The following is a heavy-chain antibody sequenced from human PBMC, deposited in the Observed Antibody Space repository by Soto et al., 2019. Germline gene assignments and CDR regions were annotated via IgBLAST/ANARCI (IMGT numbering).Heavy chain of an antibody. CDR2: IYTSGST. CDR1: VGSISSYY. J-gene: IGHJ3*02. D-gene: IGHD3-22*01. Sequence: SPTLSLTCTFSVGSISSYYWSWIRQPAGKGLEWIGRIYTSGSTNYNPSLKSRVTMSVDTSKNQFSLKLSSVTAADTAVYYCARNLNYDSSGYDAFDIWGQGTMVTVSS. V-gene: IGHV4-4*07. CDR3: ARNLNYDSSGYDAFDI.